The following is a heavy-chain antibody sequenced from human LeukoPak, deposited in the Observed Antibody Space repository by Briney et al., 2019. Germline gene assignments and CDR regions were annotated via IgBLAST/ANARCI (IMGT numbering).Heavy chain of an antibody. CDR3: AQGGVTALGMDV. J-gene: IGHJ6*02. Sequence: SVKVSCKASGYTFTYRYLHWVRQAPGQALEWMGWITPFNGNTNYAQKFQDRVTITRDRSMSTAYMELSSLRSEDTAMYYCAQGGVTALGMDVWGQRTTVTVSS. CDR2: ITPFNGNT. D-gene: IGHD4-23*01. CDR1: GYTFTYRY. V-gene: IGHV1-45*02.